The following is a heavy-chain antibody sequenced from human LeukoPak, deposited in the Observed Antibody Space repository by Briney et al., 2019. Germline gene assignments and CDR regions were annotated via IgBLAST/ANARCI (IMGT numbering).Heavy chain of an antibody. V-gene: IGHV3-21*01. CDR3: AREGVAGTGY. CDR1: GFTVSSNY. Sequence: PGGSLRLSCAASGFTVSSNYMSWVRQAPGKGLEWVSTISSSGSGTYYADSVKGRFTISRDNAENTLYLEMKSLRAEDTAVYYCAREGVAGTGYWGQGTLVTVSS. CDR2: ISSSGSGT. J-gene: IGHJ4*02. D-gene: IGHD6-19*01.